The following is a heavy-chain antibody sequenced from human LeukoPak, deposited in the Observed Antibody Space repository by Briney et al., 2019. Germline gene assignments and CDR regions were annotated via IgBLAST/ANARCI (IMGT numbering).Heavy chain of an antibody. CDR1: GFTFSTFS. Sequence: GGSLRLSCAASGFTFSTFSMNWVRQAPGKGPEWVSYISSSSSTTYYADSVKGRFTISRDNAKNSLYLQMNSLRAEDTAVYYCVRRGLIVTEYLERWGQGTLVIVSS. CDR2: ISSSSSTT. CDR3: VRRGLIVTEYLER. D-gene: IGHD3-10*01. V-gene: IGHV3-48*04. J-gene: IGHJ1*01.